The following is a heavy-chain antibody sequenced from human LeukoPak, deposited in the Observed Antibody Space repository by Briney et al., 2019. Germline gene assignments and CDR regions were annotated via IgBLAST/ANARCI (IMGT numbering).Heavy chain of an antibody. D-gene: IGHD6-13*01. CDR3: ARVRGSSWSPSRNLNFDY. Sequence: SETLSLTCTVSGASISSGDYYWSWIRQPPGKGLEWIGYIYYSGSTNYNPSLKSRVTISVDTSKNQFSLKLSSVTAADTAVYYCARVRGSSWSPSRNLNFDYWGQGTLVTVSS. CDR1: GASISSGDYY. J-gene: IGHJ4*02. V-gene: IGHV4-61*08. CDR2: IYYSGST.